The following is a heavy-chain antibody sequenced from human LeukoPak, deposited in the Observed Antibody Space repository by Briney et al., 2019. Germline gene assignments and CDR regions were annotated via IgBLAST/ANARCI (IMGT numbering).Heavy chain of an antibody. Sequence: SETLSLTCAVSGYSISSGYYWGWIRQPPGKGREWIGSIYHSGSTYYNPSLKSRVTISVDTSKNEFSLKLSSVTAADTAVYYCARHPPMYKFDYWGQGTLVTVSS. CDR1: GYSISSGYY. CDR2: IYHSGST. CDR3: ARHPPMYKFDY. D-gene: IGHD1-1*01. V-gene: IGHV4-38-2*01. J-gene: IGHJ4*02.